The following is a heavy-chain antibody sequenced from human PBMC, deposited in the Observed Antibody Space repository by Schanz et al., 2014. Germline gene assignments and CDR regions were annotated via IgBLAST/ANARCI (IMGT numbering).Heavy chain of an antibody. J-gene: IGHJ5*02. CDR1: GYTFTNYY. V-gene: IGHV1-46*01. Sequence: QVQLVQSGAEVKKPGASVKLSCKASGYTFTNYYIHWVRQAPGQGLEWMGRIYLSDGSTRYAQKFQGRVTVTRDTSISTAYMELWRLGSEDTAMYYCARGGGYELLENWFDPWGQGTLVTVSS. CDR3: ARGGGYELLENWFDP. CDR2: IYLSDGST. D-gene: IGHD5-12*01.